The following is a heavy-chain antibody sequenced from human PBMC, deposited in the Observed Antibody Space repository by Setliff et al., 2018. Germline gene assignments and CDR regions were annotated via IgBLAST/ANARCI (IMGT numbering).Heavy chain of an antibody. CDR2: FDPEDGET. D-gene: IGHD3-16*02. CDR1: GYTLTELS. CDR3: ARHDSPYDYVWGSYLGPFDY. Sequence: GASVKVCCKVSGYTLTELSRHWVRQAPGKGLEWMGGFDPEDGETIYAQKFQGRVTITADKSTSTAYMELSSLRSEDTAVYYCARHDSPYDYVWGSYLGPFDYWGQGTLVTVSS. J-gene: IGHJ4*02. V-gene: IGHV1-24*01.